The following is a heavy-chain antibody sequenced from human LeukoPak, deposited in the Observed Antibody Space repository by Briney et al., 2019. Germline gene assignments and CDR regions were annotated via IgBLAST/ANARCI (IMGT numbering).Heavy chain of an antibody. D-gene: IGHD6-19*01. CDR3: AKARGQWLVDFDY. V-gene: IGHV3-30*02. Sequence: GGSLRLSCAASGFTFSSYGMHWDRQAPGKGLEWVAFIRYDGSNKYYADSVKGRFTISRDNSKNTLYPQMNSLRAEDTAVYYCAKARGQWLVDFDYWGQGTLVTVSS. CDR1: GFTFSSYG. J-gene: IGHJ4*02. CDR2: IRYDGSNK.